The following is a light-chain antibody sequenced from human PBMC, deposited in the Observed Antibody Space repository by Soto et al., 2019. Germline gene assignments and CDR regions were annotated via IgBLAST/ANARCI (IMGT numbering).Light chain of an antibody. CDR2: EVS. J-gene: IGLJ1*01. Sequence: QSVLTQPASLSGSPGQSITISCTGTSSDIGAYDYVSWFQQHTGKAPKLMIYEVSNRPSGVSSRLSGSKSGNTASLTISGPQAEDDADYYCRSYTGSSYVFGNGNKLTVL. CDR1: SSDIGAYDY. V-gene: IGLV2-14*01. CDR3: RSYTGSSYV.